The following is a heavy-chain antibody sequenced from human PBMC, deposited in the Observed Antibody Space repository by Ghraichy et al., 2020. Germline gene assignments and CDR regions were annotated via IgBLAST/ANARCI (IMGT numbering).Heavy chain of an antibody. CDR3: ARELPYGDYIFDY. Sequence: GESLNISCAASGFTLSKYSMNWVRQAPGKGLEWVSYINSGSSSISYADSVKGRFTVSRDNAKNSLYLQMDSLRAEDTAVYYCARELPYGDYIFDYWGQGTLVTVSS. V-gene: IGHV3-48*01. J-gene: IGHJ4*02. CDR2: INSGSSSI. D-gene: IGHD4-17*01. CDR1: GFTLSKYS.